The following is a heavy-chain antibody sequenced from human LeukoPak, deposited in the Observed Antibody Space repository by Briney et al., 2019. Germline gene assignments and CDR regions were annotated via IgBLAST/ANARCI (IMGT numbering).Heavy chain of an antibody. CDR3: ARILTHHTGHYYYYYMDV. J-gene: IGHJ6*03. Sequence: ASVKVSCKASGYTFTGYYMHWVRQAPGQGLEWMGWINPNSGGTNYAQKFQGRVTMTRDTSISTAYMELSRLRSDDTAVYYCARILTHHTGHYYYYYMDVWGKGTTVTISS. CDR1: GYTFTGYY. V-gene: IGHV1-2*02. CDR2: INPNSGGT. D-gene: IGHD3-9*01.